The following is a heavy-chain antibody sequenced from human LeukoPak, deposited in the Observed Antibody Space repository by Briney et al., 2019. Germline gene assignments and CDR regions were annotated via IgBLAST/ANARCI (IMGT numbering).Heavy chain of an antibody. J-gene: IGHJ4*02. V-gene: IGHV1-69-2*01. Sequence: ASVKVSCKVSGYTFTDYYMHWVQQAPGKGLEWMGLVDPEDGGTIYAEKFQGRVTITADTSTDTAYMELSSLRSEDTAVYYCATGRDGYNSPFDYWGQGTLVTVSS. CDR1: GYTFTDYY. D-gene: IGHD5-24*01. CDR3: ATGRDGYNSPFDY. CDR2: VDPEDGGT.